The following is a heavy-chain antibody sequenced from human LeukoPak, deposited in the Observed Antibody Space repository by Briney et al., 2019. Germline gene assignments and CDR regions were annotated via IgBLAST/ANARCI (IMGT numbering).Heavy chain of an antibody. Sequence: ASVNVSCKASGYTFTNDYIHWVRQAPGQGLEWMGISSPSGGSTSYAQKFQGRVTMTRDTSTSTVYMELSSLRSEDTAVYYCARDRSNYAYYYYGMDVWGQRTTVTVSS. D-gene: IGHD4-11*01. CDR2: SSPSGGST. J-gene: IGHJ6*02. CDR1: GYTFTNDY. V-gene: IGHV1-46*01. CDR3: ARDRSNYAYYYYGMDV.